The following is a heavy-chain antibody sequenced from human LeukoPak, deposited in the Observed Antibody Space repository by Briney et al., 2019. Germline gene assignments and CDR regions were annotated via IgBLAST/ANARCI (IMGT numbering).Heavy chain of an antibody. CDR2: ISAYNGNT. J-gene: IGHJ6*03. V-gene: IGHV1-18*01. CDR1: GYTFTSYG. CDR3: ARDGTYYYDRSGYYRYYYMDV. D-gene: IGHD3-22*01. Sequence: ASVKVSCKASGYTFTSYGISWVRQAPGQGLEWMGWISAYNGNTNYAQKLQGRVTMTTDTSTSTAYMELRSLRSDDTAVYYCARDGTYYYDRSGYYRYYYMDVWGKGTTVTVSS.